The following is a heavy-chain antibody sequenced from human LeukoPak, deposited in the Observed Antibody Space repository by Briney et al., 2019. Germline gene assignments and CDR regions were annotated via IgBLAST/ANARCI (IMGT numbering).Heavy chain of an antibody. D-gene: IGHD2-2*01. V-gene: IGHV4-34*01. Sequence: SETLSLTCAVYGGSFSVYYWSWIRQPPGKGLEWIGTIYYSGSTFYSPSLKSRITISVDTSKNQFSLKLSSVTAADTAVYYCARLLVPGWFDPWGQGTLVTVSS. CDR3: ARLLVPGWFDP. CDR1: GGSFSVYY. J-gene: IGHJ5*02. CDR2: IYYSGST.